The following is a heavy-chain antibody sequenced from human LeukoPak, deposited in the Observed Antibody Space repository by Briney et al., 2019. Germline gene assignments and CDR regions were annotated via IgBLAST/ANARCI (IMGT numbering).Heavy chain of an antibody. V-gene: IGHV4-59*08. J-gene: IGHJ5*02. Sequence: SETLSLTCTVSGGSISSYYWSWVRQPPGKGLGCIGYIYSSGSTNYNPSLKSRVTMSVDTSKNQISLKLSSVTAADTAVYYCARRDFYYGSGSYSNWFDPWGQGTLVTVSS. CDR3: ARRDFYYGSGSYSNWFDP. CDR1: GGSISSYY. D-gene: IGHD3-10*01. CDR2: IYSSGST.